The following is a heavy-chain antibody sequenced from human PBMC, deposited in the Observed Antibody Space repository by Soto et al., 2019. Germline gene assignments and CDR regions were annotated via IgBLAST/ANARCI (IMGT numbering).Heavy chain of an antibody. CDR1: GGSITRYF. V-gene: IGHV4-59*01. CDR3: AHFSDLEWFDP. Sequence: QVQLQASGPGLVRPSETLFLTCTVTGGSITRYFWSWIRQSPGKGLEWIGYIFYTGSTTYNPSLKRRVTISIDTSKNQFSLKLSSLTAADTAVYYCAHFSDLEWFDPWGQGTLVTVSS. J-gene: IGHJ5*02. D-gene: IGHD2-21*01. CDR2: IFYTGST.